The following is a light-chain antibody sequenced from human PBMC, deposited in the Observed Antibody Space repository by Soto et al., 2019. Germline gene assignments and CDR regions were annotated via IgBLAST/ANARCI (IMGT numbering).Light chain of an antibody. J-gene: IGKJ1*01. CDR3: LQHNSYSWT. CDR2: AAS. V-gene: IGKV1-17*01. Sequence: DIQMTQSPPSLSASVGDRVTITCRASHDIKNDLDWYQQKPGKGPKRLIYAASSLQSGVPSRFSGSGSGTEFTLTISSLQSEDFATYYCLQHNSYSWTFGQGTKVEIK. CDR1: HDIKND.